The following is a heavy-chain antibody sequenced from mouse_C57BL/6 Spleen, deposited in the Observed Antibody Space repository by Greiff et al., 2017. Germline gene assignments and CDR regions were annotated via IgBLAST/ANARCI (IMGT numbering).Heavy chain of an antibody. D-gene: IGHD1-1*01. CDR3: ARRRITTGYFDV. Sequence: VKLQQPGAELVKPGASVKMSCKASGYTFTSYWITWVKQRPGQGLEWIGDIYPGSGSTNYNEKFKSKATLTVDTSSSTAYMQLSSLTSEDSAVYYCARRRITTGYFDVWGTGTTVTVSS. CDR1: GYTFTSYW. J-gene: IGHJ1*03. CDR2: IYPGSGST. V-gene: IGHV1-55*01.